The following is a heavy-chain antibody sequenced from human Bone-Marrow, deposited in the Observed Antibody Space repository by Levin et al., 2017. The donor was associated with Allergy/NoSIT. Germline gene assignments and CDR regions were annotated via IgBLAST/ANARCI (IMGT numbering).Heavy chain of an antibody. J-gene: IGHJ4*02. CDR1: GFTFTSSA. CDR2: IVVGSGNT. Sequence: SVKVSCKASGFTFTSSAVQWVRQARGQRLEWIGWIVVGSGNTNYAQKFQERVTITRDMSTSTAYMELSSLRSEDTAVYYCAAGGRAYCGGDCYSGEFDYWGQGTLVTVSS. CDR3: AAGGRAYCGGDCYSGEFDY. D-gene: IGHD2-21*02. V-gene: IGHV1-58*01.